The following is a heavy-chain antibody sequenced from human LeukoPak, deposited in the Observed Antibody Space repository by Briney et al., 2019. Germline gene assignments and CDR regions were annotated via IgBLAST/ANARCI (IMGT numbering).Heavy chain of an antibody. V-gene: IGHV1-69*13. CDR3: ARAGGYSSSPLHFDY. D-gene: IGHD6-13*01. Sequence: SVKVSCKASGGTFSSYAISWVRQAPGQGLEWMGGIIPIFGTANYAQKFQGRVTITADESTSTAYMELSSLRSEDTAVYYCARAGGYSSSPLHFDYWGQGTLVTVSS. J-gene: IGHJ4*02. CDR2: IIPIFGTA. CDR1: GGTFSSYA.